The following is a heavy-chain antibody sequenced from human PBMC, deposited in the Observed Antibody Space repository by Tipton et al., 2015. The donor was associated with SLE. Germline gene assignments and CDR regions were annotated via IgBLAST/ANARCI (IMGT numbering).Heavy chain of an antibody. D-gene: IGHD5-24*01. CDR3: AKDPQTQRWLQGKGKKVDAFDI. V-gene: IGHV3-11*05. CDR1: GFTFSDYY. CDR2: ISSSSSYT. J-gene: IGHJ3*02. Sequence: SLRLSCAASGFTFSDYYMSWIRQAPGKGLEWVSYISSSSSYTNYADSVKGRFTISRDNAKNSLYLQMNSLRAEDTAVYYCAKDPQTQRWLQGKGKKVDAFDIWGQGTMVTVSS.